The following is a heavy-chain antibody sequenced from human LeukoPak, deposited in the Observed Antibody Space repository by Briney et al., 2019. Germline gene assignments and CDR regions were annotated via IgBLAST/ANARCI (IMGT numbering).Heavy chain of an antibody. V-gene: IGHV3-23*01. CDR2: IVGSADRT. CDR1: GFTFSSFA. CDR3: AKTLIYSSGWYDY. J-gene: IGHJ4*02. D-gene: IGHD6-19*01. Sequence: GGSLRLSYAASGFTFSSFAMSWVRQAPGKGLEWVSVIVGSADRTYYADSVKGRFTVSRDNSKNTLYLQMNSLRAEDTAVYYCAKTLIYSSGWYDYWGQGTLVTVSS.